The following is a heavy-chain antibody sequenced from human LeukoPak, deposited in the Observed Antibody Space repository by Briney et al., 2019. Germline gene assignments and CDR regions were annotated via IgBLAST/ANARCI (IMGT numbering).Heavy chain of an antibody. J-gene: IGHJ4*01. CDR1: GFTFSSHG. Sequence: PGGSLTLSCAASGFTFSSHGMHWLRQAPGKGLERVTFIHYDGSDKYYADSVKGRFIISRDNSKNTLYLKMNSLRTEDTAIYYCAKILPPSAEAHTGGWGQGTLVTVSS. V-gene: IGHV3-30*02. CDR3: AKILPPSAEAHTGG. CDR2: IHYDGSDK. D-gene: IGHD3-16*01.